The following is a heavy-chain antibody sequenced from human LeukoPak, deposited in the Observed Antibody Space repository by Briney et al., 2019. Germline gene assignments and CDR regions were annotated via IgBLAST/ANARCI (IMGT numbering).Heavy chain of an antibody. CDR3: ARDYRAPQYYVFWSGFPDY. J-gene: IGHJ4*02. V-gene: IGHV3-30*04. Sequence: PGGSLRLSCAASGFTFSSYAMHWVRQAPGKGLEWVAVTSYDGSNNKYADSVKGRFTISRDNSKKTLYLQMDSLRAEDTAVYYCARDYRAPQYYVFWSGFPDYWGQGTLVTVSS. CDR1: GFTFSSYA. CDR2: TSYDGSNN. D-gene: IGHD3-3*01.